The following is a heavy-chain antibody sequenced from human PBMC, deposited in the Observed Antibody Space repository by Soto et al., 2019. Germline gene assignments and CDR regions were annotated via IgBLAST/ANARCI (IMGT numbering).Heavy chain of an antibody. CDR2: IIPIFGTA. D-gene: IGHD6-19*01. Sequence: ASVKVSCKASGGTFSSYAISWVRQAPGQGLEWMGGIIPIFGTANYAQKFQGRVTITADESTSTAYMELSSLRSEDTAVYYCAKAVADPYNWFDPWGQGTLVTVSS. J-gene: IGHJ5*02. CDR3: AKAVADPYNWFDP. V-gene: IGHV1-69*13. CDR1: GGTFSSYA.